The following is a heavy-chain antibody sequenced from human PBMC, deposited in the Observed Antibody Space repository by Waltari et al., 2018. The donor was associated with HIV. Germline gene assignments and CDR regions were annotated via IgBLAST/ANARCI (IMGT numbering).Heavy chain of an antibody. V-gene: IGHV3-43*01. CDR3: AKDGSGTYYSEDYFDH. Sequence: EVQLVESGGAVVQPGGSLRLSCAASGFTFDDHSMHWVRTGPGQGLEWVALITWDGKNTYYADSVKGRFTISRDNSKNSLFLQMNSLRTEDTALYYCAKDGSGTYYSEDYFDHWGQGTLVSVSS. CDR2: ITWDGKNT. CDR1: GFTFDDHS. J-gene: IGHJ4*02. D-gene: IGHD3-10*01.